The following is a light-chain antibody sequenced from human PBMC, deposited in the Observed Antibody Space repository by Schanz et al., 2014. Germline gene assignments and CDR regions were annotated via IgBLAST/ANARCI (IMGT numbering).Light chain of an antibody. CDR3: HQYGNSPKT. J-gene: IGKJ2*01. Sequence: EVVMTQSPATLSLSPGERATLSCRASQSVNSDYLAWYQQRPGQAPRLLIYGASTRASDFPDRFSGSGSGTDFTLTISRLETEDFAVYYCHQYGNSPKTFGQGTKLESK. CDR2: GAS. CDR1: QSVNSDY. V-gene: IGKV3-20*01.